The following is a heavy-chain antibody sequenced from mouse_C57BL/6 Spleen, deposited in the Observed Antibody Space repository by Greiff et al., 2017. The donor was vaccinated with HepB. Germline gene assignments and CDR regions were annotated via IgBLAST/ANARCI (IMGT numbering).Heavy chain of an antibody. CDR1: GYTFTSYW. CDR3: ANYDLGY. Sequence: QVQLQQPGAELVRPGSSVKLSCKASGYTFTSYWMHWVKQRPIQGLEWIGNIDPSDSDTHYNQKFKDKTTLTVDKSSSTAYMQLSSLTSEDSAVYYCANYDLGYWGQGTTLTVSS. CDR2: IDPSDSDT. J-gene: IGHJ2*01. V-gene: IGHV1-52*01. D-gene: IGHD2-4*01.